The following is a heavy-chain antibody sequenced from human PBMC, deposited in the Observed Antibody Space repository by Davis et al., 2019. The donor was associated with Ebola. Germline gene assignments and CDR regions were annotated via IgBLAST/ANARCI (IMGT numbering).Heavy chain of an antibody. CDR1: GFPYNNYA. CDR3: VKDRRWSYAFDI. Sequence: GESLKISCSASGFPYNNYAMHRGRQAPGRGLEFGSGINDIGGTTHFADSVKGRFTISRDDSRSTVYLQMSSLTVEDTALYYCVKDRRWSYAFDIWGQGTMVTVSS. CDR2: INDIGGTT. J-gene: IGHJ3*02. V-gene: IGHV3-64D*06. D-gene: IGHD3-3*01.